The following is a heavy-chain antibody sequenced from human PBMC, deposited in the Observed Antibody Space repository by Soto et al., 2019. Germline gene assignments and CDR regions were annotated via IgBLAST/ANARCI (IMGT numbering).Heavy chain of an antibody. CDR3: ARAVVWLLWFGGSLPLDY. J-gene: IGHJ4*02. CDR2: TSAYNGNT. CDR1: GYTFTSYG. Sequence: QVQLVQSGAEVKKPGASVKVSCKASGYTFTSYGISWVRQAPGQGLEWMGWTSAYNGNTNYAQKLQGRVTMTTDTSTGTAYMELRTVRSDDTAVYYCARAVVWLLWFGGSLPLDYWGQGTLVPVSS. D-gene: IGHD3-10*01. V-gene: IGHV1-18*04.